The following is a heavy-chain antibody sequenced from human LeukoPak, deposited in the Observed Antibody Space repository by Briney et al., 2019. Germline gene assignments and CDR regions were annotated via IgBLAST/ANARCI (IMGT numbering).Heavy chain of an antibody. J-gene: IGHJ4*02. CDR2: IKSKTDGGTT. CDR3: TTYNFWSGYAY. V-gene: IGHV3-15*01. D-gene: IGHD3-3*01. CDR1: GFTFSNAW. Sequence: PGGSLRLSCAASGFTFSNAWMSWVRQAPGKGLEWVGRIKSKTDGGTTDFAAPVKGRFTISRDDSKNTLYLQMNSLKTEDTAVYYCTTYNFWSGYAYWGQGTLVTVSS.